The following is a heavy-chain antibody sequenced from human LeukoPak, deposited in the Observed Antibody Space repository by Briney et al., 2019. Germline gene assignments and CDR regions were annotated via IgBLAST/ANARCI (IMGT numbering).Heavy chain of an antibody. V-gene: IGHV3-64D*06. CDR2: ISSNGGST. J-gene: IGHJ4*02. CDR1: GFTFSSYA. Sequence: GGSLRLSCSASGFTFSSYAMHWVRQAPGKGLEYVSSISSNGGSTYYADSVKGRFSISRDNSKNTLFLQMSSLRTEDTAVYYCASPYSGYDYNFDHWGQGTLVTVSS. D-gene: IGHD5-12*01. CDR3: ASPYSGYDYNFDH.